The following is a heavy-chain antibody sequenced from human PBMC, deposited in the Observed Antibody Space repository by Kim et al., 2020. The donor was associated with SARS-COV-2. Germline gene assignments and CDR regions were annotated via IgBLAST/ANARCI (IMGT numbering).Heavy chain of an antibody. CDR3: ARYAVPSTGTNWFDP. D-gene: IGHD3-10*02. J-gene: IGHJ5*02. CDR1: GGYFSNYY. CDR2: IHSTGST. Sequence: SETLSLTCTVSGGYFSNYYWSWIRQPPGKGLEWVGFIHSTGSTKYNPSLRSRVTMSVDTSKNQFSLKLTSLTAADTAIYYCARYAVPSTGTNWFDPWGQGILVTVSS. V-gene: IGHV4-59*01.